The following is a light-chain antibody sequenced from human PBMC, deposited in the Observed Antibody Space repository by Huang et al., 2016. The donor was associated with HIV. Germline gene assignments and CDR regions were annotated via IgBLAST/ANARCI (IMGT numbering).Light chain of an antibody. CDR1: RGISDS. J-gene: IGKJ2*01. Sequence: DIQVTQSPSSLSASVGDRVTVTCRTSRGISDSVVWYQQKPGRAPKLLVYAASRLESGVPSRFSGSGAGADFTLIINNLQPEDFATYYCQQYYGTPYTFGQGTKVEIK. CDR2: AAS. V-gene: IGKV1-NL1*01. CDR3: QQYYGTPYT.